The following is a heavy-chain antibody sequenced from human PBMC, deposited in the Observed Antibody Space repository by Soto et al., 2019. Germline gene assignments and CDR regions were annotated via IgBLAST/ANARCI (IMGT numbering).Heavy chain of an antibody. J-gene: IGHJ5*02. CDR2: ISYDGSNK. V-gene: IGHV3-30-3*01. CDR1: GFTFSSYA. D-gene: IGHD1-1*01. Sequence: GGSLRLSCAASGFTFSSYAMHWVRQAPGKGLEWVAVISYDGSNKYYADSVKGRFTISRDNSKNTLYLQMNSLRAEDTAVYYCARGVPALGFRNWFDPWGQGTLVTVSS. CDR3: ARGVPALGFRNWFDP.